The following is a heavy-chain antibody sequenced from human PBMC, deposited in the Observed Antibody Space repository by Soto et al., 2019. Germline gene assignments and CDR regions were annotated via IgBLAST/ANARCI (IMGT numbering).Heavy chain of an antibody. J-gene: IGHJ4*02. CDR2: IYSGGST. D-gene: IGHD5-18*01. CDR3: ARHGYNYGGGYFDY. Sequence: EVQLVESGGGLVQPGGSLRLSCAASGVTVSSNYMSWVRQAPGKGLEWVSVIYSGGSTYYADSVKGSFTISRDNSKNTVYLQMNSLRAEDTSVYYCARHGYNYGGGYFDYWGQGTLVTVSS. CDR1: GVTVSSNY. V-gene: IGHV3-66*04.